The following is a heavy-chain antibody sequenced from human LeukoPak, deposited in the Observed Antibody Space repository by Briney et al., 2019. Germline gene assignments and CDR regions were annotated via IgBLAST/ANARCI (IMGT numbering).Heavy chain of an antibody. V-gene: IGHV3-74*01. CDR3: ARVEDYDYVYAFDI. Sequence: GGSLRLSCAASGFTFSSYWMHWVRQAPGKGLVWVSRINSDGSSTSYADSVKGRFTISRDNAKNTLYLQMNSLRAEDTAVYYCARVEDYDYVYAFDIWGQGKMVTVSS. CDR2: INSDGSST. D-gene: IGHD3-16*01. J-gene: IGHJ3*02. CDR1: GFTFSSYW.